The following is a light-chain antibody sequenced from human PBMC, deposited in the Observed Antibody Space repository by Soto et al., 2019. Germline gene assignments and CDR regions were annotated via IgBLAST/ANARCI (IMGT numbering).Light chain of an antibody. CDR1: SGDVGGYDY. CDR3: SSYTASSTYV. CDR2: EVF. Sequence: QSALPQPASVSGSPGQSITISCSGTSGDVGGYDYVSWYQHHPGKAPKLIIFEVFNRPSGVSNRFSGSKSGNTASLTISGLQAEDEADYYCSSYTASSTYVFGTGTKVTVL. J-gene: IGLJ1*01. V-gene: IGLV2-14*01.